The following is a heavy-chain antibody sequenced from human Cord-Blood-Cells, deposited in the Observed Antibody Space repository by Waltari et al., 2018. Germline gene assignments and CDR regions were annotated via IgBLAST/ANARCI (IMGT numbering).Heavy chain of an antibody. J-gene: IGHJ5*02. D-gene: IGHD3-16*01. CDR1: GGSISSGSYY. CDR3: ARAFGEGWFDP. Sequence: QVQLQESGPGLVKPSQTLSLTCTVSGGSISSGSYYWSWIRQPAGKGLEWIGYIYTSGSTNYNPARKSRVTISVDTSKNQFSLKLSSVTAADTAVYYCARAFGEGWFDPWGQGTLVTVSS. V-gene: IGHV4-61*09. CDR2: IYTSGST.